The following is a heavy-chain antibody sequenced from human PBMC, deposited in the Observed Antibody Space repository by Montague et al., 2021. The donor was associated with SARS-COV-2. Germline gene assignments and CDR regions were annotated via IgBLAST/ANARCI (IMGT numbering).Heavy chain of an antibody. J-gene: IGHJ4*02. CDR1: GDSDAINLAT. V-gene: IGHV6-1*01. CDR2: TYYRSKRYN. Sequence: CAISGDSDAINLATWNWIRHSSSRDLEWLVRTYYRSKRYNDYAESVKSRITIDPDTSKHQFSLHLNSVTPEDTAVYYCARIPVGSKYYFDFWGQGTLVTVSS. CDR3: ARIPVGSKYYFDF. D-gene: IGHD2-2*01.